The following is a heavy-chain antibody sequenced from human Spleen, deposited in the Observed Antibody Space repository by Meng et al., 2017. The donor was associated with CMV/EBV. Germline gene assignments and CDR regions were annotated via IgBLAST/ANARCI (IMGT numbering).Heavy chain of an antibody. V-gene: IGHV4-61*01. CDR1: GGSVSSGSYY. J-gene: IGHJ6*02. Sequence: SETLSLTCTVSGGSVSSGSYYWSWIRQPPGKGLEWIGYIYYSGSTNYNPSLKSRVTISVDTSKNQFSLKLSSVTAADTAVYYCATVVPAAESSYYYGMDVWGQGTTVTVSS. D-gene: IGHD2-2*01. CDR3: ATVVPAAESSYYYGMDV. CDR2: IYYSGST.